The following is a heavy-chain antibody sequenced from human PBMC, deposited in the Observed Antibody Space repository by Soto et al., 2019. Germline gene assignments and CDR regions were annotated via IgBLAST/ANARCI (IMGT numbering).Heavy chain of an antibody. D-gene: IGHD3-3*01. V-gene: IGHV1-69*06. CDR3: ASEKRIFGVVIAWYYYGMDV. CDR1: GGTFSSYA. Sequence: SVKVSCKASGGTFSSYAISWVRQAPGQGLEWMGGIIPIFGTANYAQKFQGRVTITADKSTSTAYMELSSLRSEDTAVYYCASEKRIFGVVIAWYYYGMDVWGQGTTVTVSS. J-gene: IGHJ6*02. CDR2: IIPIFGTA.